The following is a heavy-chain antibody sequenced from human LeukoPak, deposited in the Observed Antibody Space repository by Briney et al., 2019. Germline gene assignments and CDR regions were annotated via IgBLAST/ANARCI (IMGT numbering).Heavy chain of an antibody. CDR1: GGSISSGGYY. Sequence: SETLSLTCTVSGGSISSGGYYWSWIRQRPGKGLEWIGYIYYSGSTYYNPSLKSRVTISVDTSKNQFSLKLSSVTAADTAVYYCARHQGVTTTLDAFDIWGQGTMVTVSS. CDR3: ARHQGVTTTLDAFDI. CDR2: IYYSGST. J-gene: IGHJ3*02. D-gene: IGHD1-1*01. V-gene: IGHV4-31*03.